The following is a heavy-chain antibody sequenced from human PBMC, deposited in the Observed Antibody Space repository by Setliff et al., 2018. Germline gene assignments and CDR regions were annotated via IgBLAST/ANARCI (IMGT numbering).Heavy chain of an antibody. D-gene: IGHD4-17*01. CDR2: ITGSGDIT. CDR1: GFTLRHFA. V-gene: IGHV3-23*01. Sequence: GGSLRLSCAASGFTLRHFAVTWVRQTPGRGLEWVSSITGSGDITKYGDSVRGRFTISRDNSKNTVYLQMNSLRAEDTAKYYCAKDPNGDYIGAFDS. J-gene: IGHJ5*01. CDR3: AKDPNGDYIGAFDS.